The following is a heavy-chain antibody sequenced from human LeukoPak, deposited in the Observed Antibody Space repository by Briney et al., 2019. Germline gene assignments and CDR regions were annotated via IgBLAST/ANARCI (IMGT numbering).Heavy chain of an antibody. D-gene: IGHD6-13*01. Sequence: PGGSLRLSCAASGFTVRSDYMNWVRQAPGEGLEWVPSIYRDGSTYYADPVKGRFTISRDNSKNTLYLQINSLRAEDTAVYYCATAAAALYYFDYWGQGTLVTVSS. CDR2: IYRDGST. V-gene: IGHV3-53*01. CDR3: ATAAAALYYFDY. CDR1: GFTVRSDY. J-gene: IGHJ4*02.